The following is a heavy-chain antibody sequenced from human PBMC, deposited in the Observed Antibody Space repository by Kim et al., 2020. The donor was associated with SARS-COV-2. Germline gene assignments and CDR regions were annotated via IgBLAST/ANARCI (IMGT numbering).Heavy chain of an antibody. CDR1: GGSISSGGYY. CDR2: IYYSGST. D-gene: IGHD5-18*01. V-gene: IGHV4-31*03. Sequence: SETLSLTCTVSGGSISSGGYYWSWIRQHPGKGLEWIGYIYYSGSTYYNPSLKSRVTISVDTSKNQFSLKLSSVTAADTAVYYCARRGYSYGRGWFDPWGQGTLVTVSS. J-gene: IGHJ5*02. CDR3: ARRGYSYGRGWFDP.